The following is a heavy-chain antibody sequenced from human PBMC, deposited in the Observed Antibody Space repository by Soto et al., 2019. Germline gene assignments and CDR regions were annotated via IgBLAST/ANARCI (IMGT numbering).Heavy chain of an antibody. J-gene: IGHJ4*02. CDR2: ISGSGGST. D-gene: IGHD1-26*01. V-gene: IGHV3-23*01. CDR1: SFTFNMSA. Sequence: EVQMLESGGDLVQPGGSLRLSCADSSFTFNMSAMSWVRQAPGKGLEWVSGISGSGGSTYYTDSVKGRFTISRDNSKNTVYLHVNTLRDEDTAVYYCARGGAMGVDYWGQGTLVTVSS. CDR3: ARGGAMGVDY.